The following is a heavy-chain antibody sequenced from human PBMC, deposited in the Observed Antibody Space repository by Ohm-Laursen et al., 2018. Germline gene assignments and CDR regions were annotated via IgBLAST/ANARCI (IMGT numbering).Heavy chain of an antibody. J-gene: IGHJ6*02. V-gene: IGHV3-7*01. CDR2: IKQDGGEK. CDR3: ARDEEYRDFYYYGMDV. Sequence: SLRLSCTASGFTFADYWMNWVRRAPGKGLEWVANIKQDGGEKNYVDSVKGRFTITRDNANNSLCLQMNSLRVEDTAVYYCARDEEYRDFYYYGMDVWGQGTTVIVSS. D-gene: IGHD5-18*01. CDR1: GFTFADYW.